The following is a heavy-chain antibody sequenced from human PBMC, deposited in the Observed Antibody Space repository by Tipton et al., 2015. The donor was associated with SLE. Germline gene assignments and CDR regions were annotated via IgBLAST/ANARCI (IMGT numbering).Heavy chain of an antibody. V-gene: IGHV4-61*02. J-gene: IGHJ4*02. Sequence: TLSLTCSVSGASISSGSLYWSWIRQPAGKGLEWIGRIYTTGSTDYNPSLKSRVTISVDMSKNQFSLKLSSVTAADTAVYYCARLRGSCFDYWGQGTLVTVSS. CDR3: ARLRGSCFDY. CDR1: GASISSGSLY. D-gene: IGHD1-26*01. CDR2: IYTTGST.